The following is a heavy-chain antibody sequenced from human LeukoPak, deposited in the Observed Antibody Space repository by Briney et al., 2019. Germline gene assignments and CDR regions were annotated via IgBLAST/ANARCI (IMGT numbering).Heavy chain of an antibody. J-gene: IGHJ5*02. CDR3: AARRGIAVNWFDP. D-gene: IGHD6-19*01. CDR2: IVVGSGNT. Sequence: GASVKVSCKASGFTFTSSAMQWVRQARGQRLEWIGWIVVGSGNTNYAQKFQERVTITRDMSTSTAYMELSSLRFEDTAVYYCAARRGIAVNWFDPWGQGTLVTVSS. V-gene: IGHV1-58*02. CDR1: GFTFTSSA.